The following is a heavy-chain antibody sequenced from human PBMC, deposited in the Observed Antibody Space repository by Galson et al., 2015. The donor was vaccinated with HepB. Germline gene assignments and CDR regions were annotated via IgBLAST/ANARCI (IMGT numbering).Heavy chain of an antibody. V-gene: IGHV3-7*03. D-gene: IGHD2-2*03. CDR2: IKQDGSET. Sequence: SLRLSCAASGFTFSQYFMTWVRQIPGKGLEWVANIKQDGSETYYVDSVRGRFTISRDNAKNSLFLQLDYLRGDDTAMYYCATGHYAGVGYWGQGTLVTVSS. CDR1: GFTFSQYF. CDR3: ATGHYAGVGY. J-gene: IGHJ4*02.